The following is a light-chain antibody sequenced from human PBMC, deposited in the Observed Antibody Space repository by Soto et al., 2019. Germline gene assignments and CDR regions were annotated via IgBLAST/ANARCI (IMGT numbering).Light chain of an antibody. Sequence: QAVVTQSPSASGGPSVTVTCTLTRRRSNYAIAWHQQQSEKGPRYLMKLNSDGSHSKGDGIPDRFSGSSSGAERYLTISSLQSEDEADYYCQTWGSGIVVFGGGTKLTVL. CDR2: LNSDGSH. V-gene: IGLV4-69*01. J-gene: IGLJ2*01. CDR1: RRRSNYA. CDR3: QTWGSGIVV.